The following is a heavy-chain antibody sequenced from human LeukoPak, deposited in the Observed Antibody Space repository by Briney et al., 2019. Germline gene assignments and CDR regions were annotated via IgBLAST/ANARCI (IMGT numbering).Heavy chain of an antibody. Sequence: GGSLRLSCAASGFTVSSNYMSWVRQAPGKGLEWVSVIYSGGSTYYADSVKGRFTISRDNSKNTLYLQMNSLRAEDTAVYYCARANYYGSGSGYFDYWGQGTLVTVSS. D-gene: IGHD3-10*01. CDR2: IYSGGST. V-gene: IGHV3-53*01. CDR3: ARANYYGSGSGYFDY. J-gene: IGHJ4*02. CDR1: GFTVSSNY.